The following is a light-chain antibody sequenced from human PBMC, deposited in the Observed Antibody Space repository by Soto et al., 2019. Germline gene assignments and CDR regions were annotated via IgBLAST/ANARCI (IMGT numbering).Light chain of an antibody. CDR3: QQYGSSRWT. V-gene: IGKV3-20*01. CDR1: QSVSSSY. CDR2: GAS. Sequence: EIVLTQSPGTLSLSPGERATLSCRASQSVSSSYLAWYQQKHGQAPRLLIYGASSRATGIPDRFSGSGSGTDFTLTISRLEPEDFAVYYCQQYGSSRWTFGQGTKVDIK. J-gene: IGKJ1*01.